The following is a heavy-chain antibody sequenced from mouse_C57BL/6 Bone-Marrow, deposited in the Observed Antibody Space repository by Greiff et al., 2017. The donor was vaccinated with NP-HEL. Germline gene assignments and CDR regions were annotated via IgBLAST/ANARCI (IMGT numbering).Heavy chain of an antibody. Sequence: GGGLVQPKGSLKLSCAASGFSFNTYAMNWVRQAPGKGLEWVARIRSKSNNYATYYADSVKDRFTISRDDSESMLYLQMNNLKTEDTAMYYCVITTVVAKGGYFDYWGQGTTLTVSS. CDR1: GFSFNTYA. CDR3: VITTVVAKGGYFDY. V-gene: IGHV10-1*01. CDR2: IRSKSNNYAT. D-gene: IGHD1-1*01. J-gene: IGHJ2*01.